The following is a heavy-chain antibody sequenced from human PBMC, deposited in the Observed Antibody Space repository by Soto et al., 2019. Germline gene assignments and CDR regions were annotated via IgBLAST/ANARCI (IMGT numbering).Heavy chain of an antibody. V-gene: IGHV3-30*18. D-gene: IGHD6-19*01. CDR3: AKARAVAAYFFDY. CDR2: ISFDGIHK. J-gene: IGHJ4*02. CDR1: GFTFSSYG. Sequence: PGGSLRLSCAASGFTFSSYGMHWVRQAPGKGLEWVALISFDGIHKYYADSVRGRFTISRDNSKSTLYLQMNSLRDEDTAIYYCAKARAVAAYFFDYWGQGALVTVSS.